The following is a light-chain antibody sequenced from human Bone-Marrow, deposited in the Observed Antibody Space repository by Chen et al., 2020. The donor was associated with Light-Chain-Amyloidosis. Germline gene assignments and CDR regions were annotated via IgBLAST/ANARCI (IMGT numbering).Light chain of an antibody. CDR2: ANN. V-gene: IGLV1-40*01. CDR3: QSYDNSLSGSRV. CDR1: SSNIGAGFD. J-gene: IGLJ2*01. Sequence: QSVLTQPPSVSGAPGQRVTISCTGSSSNIGAGFDVHWYQRLPGTAPKLLIYANNNRPSGVPDRCSGAKSGTSASLAITGLQAEDEADYYCQSYDNSLSGSRVFGGGTKLTVL.